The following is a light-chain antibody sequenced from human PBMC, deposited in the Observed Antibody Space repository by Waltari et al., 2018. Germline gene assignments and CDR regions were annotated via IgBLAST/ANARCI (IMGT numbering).Light chain of an antibody. J-gene: IGKJ4*01. V-gene: IGKV3-11*01. CDR2: DAS. Sequence: EIVLTQSPGTLSLSPGESATLSCRASQSVDTYLAWYQKKPCQAPRLLIYDASTRATGIPARFSGSGSGTDFTLTISSLEPEDFAVYYCQQRSSWFTFGGGTKVEV. CDR1: QSVDTY. CDR3: QQRSSWFT.